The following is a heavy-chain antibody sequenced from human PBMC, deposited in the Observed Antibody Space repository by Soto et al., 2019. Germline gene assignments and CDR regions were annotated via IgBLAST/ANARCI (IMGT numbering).Heavy chain of an antibody. V-gene: IGHV4-34*01. CDR3: ARDRCSGGSCYRAFYFDL. CDR2: INHSGST. D-gene: IGHD2-15*01. Sequence: SETLSLTCAVYGASFSGYYWSWIRQPPGKGLEWIGEINHSGSTTYDPSLKSRVTISVDTSKNQFSLKLNSVTAADTAVYYCARDRCSGGSCYRAFYFDLWGRGTLVTVS. CDR1: GASFSGYY. J-gene: IGHJ2*01.